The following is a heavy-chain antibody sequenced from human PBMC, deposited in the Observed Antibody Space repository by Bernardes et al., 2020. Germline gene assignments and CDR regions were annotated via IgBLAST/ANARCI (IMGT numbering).Heavy chain of an antibody. D-gene: IGHD3-3*01. CDR3: ARAALRSLEWLREFFFDY. J-gene: IGHJ4*02. Sequence: SETLSLTCDVSGGSFEGYYWTWIRQPPGKGLEWIGEINHAGVINSNPSLKSRVTISIDTSKKQFSLKLNSVTAADTAIYFCARAALRSLEWLREFFFDYWDQGTLVTVSS. V-gene: IGHV4-34*01. CDR2: INHAGVI. CDR1: GGSFEGYY.